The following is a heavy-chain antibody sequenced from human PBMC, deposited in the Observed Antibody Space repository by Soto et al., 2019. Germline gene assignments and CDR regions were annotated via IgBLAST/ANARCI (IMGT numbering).Heavy chain of an antibody. D-gene: IGHD3-22*01. Sequence: SETLSLTCAVSGYSISRGFYWGWIRQSPGKGLEWIGSIYHTGNTYYNASLRSRVTISVDTSKNQFSLKLTSVTAADTAVYYCARNKMYYVNSGNYSLDGFDIWGQGTMVTVS. CDR2: IYHTGNT. CDR3: ARNKMYYVNSGNYSLDGFDI. V-gene: IGHV4-38-2*01. J-gene: IGHJ3*02. CDR1: GYSISRGFY.